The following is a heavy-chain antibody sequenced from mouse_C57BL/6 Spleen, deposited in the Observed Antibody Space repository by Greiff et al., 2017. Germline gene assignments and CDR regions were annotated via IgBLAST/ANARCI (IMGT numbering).Heavy chain of an antibody. D-gene: IGHD1-1*02. CDR1: GYTFTSYW. J-gene: IGHJ4*01. Sequence: VQLQQPGAELVKPGASVKLSCKASGYTFTSYWITWVKQRPGQGLEWIGDIYPGSGSTNYNEKFKSKATLTVDTSSSTAYMQLSSLTSEDSAVYYCARGGGTSCYYAMDYWGQGTSVTVSS. CDR3: ARGGGTSCYYAMDY. V-gene: IGHV1-55*01. CDR2: IYPGSGST.